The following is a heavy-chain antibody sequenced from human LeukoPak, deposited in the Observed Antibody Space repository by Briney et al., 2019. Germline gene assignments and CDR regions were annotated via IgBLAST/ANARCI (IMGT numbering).Heavy chain of an antibody. CDR1: GDSITSSA. CDR2: ISGSGGST. CDR3: AKDGTYYYDSSGYRYFDY. D-gene: IGHD3-22*01. Sequence: ETLSLTCTVSGDSITSSAFSWGWVRQAPGKGLEWVSAISGSGGSTYYADSVKGRFTISRDNSKNTLYLQMNSLRAEDTAVYYCAKDGTYYYDSSGYRYFDYWGQGTLVTVSS. J-gene: IGHJ4*02. V-gene: IGHV3-23*01.